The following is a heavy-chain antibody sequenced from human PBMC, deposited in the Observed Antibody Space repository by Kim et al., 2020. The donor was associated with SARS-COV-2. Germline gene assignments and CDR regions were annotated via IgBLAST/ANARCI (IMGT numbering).Heavy chain of an antibody. V-gene: IGHV3-30*18. Sequence: GGSLRLSCAASGFTFSSYGMHWVRQAPGKGLEWVAVISYDGSNKYYADSVKGRFTISRDNSKNTLYLQMNSLRAEDTAVYYCAKVESDYGDYGTLPRLWAFDYWGQGTLVTVSS. CDR2: ISYDGSNK. CDR1: GFTFSSYG. D-gene: IGHD4-17*01. CDR3: AKVESDYGDYGTLPRLWAFDY. J-gene: IGHJ4*02.